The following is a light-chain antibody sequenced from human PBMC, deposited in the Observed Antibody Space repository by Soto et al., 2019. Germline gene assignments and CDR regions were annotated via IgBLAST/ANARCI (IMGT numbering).Light chain of an antibody. CDR2: AAS. Sequence: DIQMTQSPSSLSASVGDSVTITCRASQSISSYLNWYQQKPGQAPTLLIYAASSLQSGVPSRFSGSGSGTYFTLTISSLQHEDVATYFCQQSYSTPWTFGQGTKVEIK. CDR3: QQSYSTPWT. J-gene: IGKJ1*01. CDR1: QSISSY. V-gene: IGKV1-39*01.